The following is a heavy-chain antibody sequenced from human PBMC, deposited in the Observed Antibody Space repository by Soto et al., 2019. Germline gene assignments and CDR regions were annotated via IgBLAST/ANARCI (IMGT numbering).Heavy chain of an antibody. J-gene: IGHJ6*02. D-gene: IGHD3-9*01. CDR1: GFTFSSYG. V-gene: IGHV3-33*01. Sequence: PGGSLRLSCAASGFTFSSYGMHWVRQAPGKGLEWVAVIWYDGSNKYYADSVKGRFTISRDNSKNTLYLQMNSLRAEDTAVYYCARGGSDYDILTGRSGGYYYYGMDVWGQGTTVTVSS. CDR2: IWYDGSNK. CDR3: ARGGSDYDILTGRSGGYYYYGMDV.